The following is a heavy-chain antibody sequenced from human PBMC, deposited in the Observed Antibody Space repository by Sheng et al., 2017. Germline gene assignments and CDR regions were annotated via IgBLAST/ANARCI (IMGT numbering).Heavy chain of an antibody. J-gene: IGHJ6*03. CDR1: GGSFSGYY. CDR2: INHSGST. V-gene: IGHV4-34*01. D-gene: IGHD3-16*02. Sequence: QVQLQQWGAGLLKPSETLSLTCAVYGGSFSGYYWSWIRQPPGKGLEWIGEINHSGSTNYNPSLKSRVTISVDTSKNQFSLKLSSVTAADTAVYYCARRRVIARYYYMDVWGQGDHGSPVSS. CDR3: ARRRVIARYYYMDV.